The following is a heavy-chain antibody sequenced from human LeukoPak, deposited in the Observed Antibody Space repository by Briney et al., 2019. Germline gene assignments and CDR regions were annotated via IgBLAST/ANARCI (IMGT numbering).Heavy chain of an antibody. J-gene: IGHJ3*02. CDR1: GITFRSYG. D-gene: IGHD2/OR15-2a*01. V-gene: IGHV3-30*03. Sequence: GRSLRLSCAASGITFRSYGMHWVRQAPGKGLEWVAVISYDGSHKYYADSVKGRFSISRDNSKNTLYLQMNSLRADDTAVYYCARDKQIGAFDIWGQGTMVTVSS. CDR3: ARDKQIGAFDI. CDR2: ISYDGSHK.